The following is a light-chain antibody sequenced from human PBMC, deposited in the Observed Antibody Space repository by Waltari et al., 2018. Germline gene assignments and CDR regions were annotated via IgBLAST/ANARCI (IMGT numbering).Light chain of an antibody. J-gene: IGLJ2*01. Sequence: SYELTQPSSVSVSLGQTARITCSGDVLGKKFIRWFQQKPGQAPVLLIFRDSERPSGIPGRFSGASSGTTVTLTISGAQVEDEADYYCFTVDDNSLRLFGGGTKLTVL. V-gene: IGLV3-27*01. CDR1: VLGKKF. CDR2: RDS. CDR3: FTVDDNSLRL.